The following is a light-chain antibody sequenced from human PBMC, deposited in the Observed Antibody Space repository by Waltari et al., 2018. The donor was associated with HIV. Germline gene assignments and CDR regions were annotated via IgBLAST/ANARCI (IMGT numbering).Light chain of an antibody. V-gene: IGKV2-28*01. CDR2: LGS. J-gene: IGKJ3*01. CDR1: QSLLHRNGYNY. CDR3: MQALQTPFT. Sequence: DIVMTQSPLSLPVIPGEPASISCRSSQSLLHRNGYNYLDWYLQKPGQSPQLLIYLGSNRASGVPDRFSGSGSGTYFTLKISRVEAEDVGVYYCMQALQTPFTFGPGTKVDIK.